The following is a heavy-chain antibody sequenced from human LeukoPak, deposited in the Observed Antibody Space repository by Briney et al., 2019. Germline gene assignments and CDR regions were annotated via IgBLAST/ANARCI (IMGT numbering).Heavy chain of an antibody. CDR3: AREVPNLDYFDY. V-gene: IGHV3-48*01. Sequence: GGSLRLSCAASGFIFSSYSMNWVRQAPGKGLEWVSYISSSSVTIYYADSVKGRFTISRDNAKNSLYLQMNSLRAEDTAVYYCAREVPNLDYFDYWGQGTQVTVSS. CDR1: GFIFSSYS. CDR2: ISSSSVTI. J-gene: IGHJ4*02.